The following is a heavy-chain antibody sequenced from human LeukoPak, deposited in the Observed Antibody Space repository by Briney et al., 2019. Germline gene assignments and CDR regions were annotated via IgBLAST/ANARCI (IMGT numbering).Heavy chain of an antibody. J-gene: IGHJ4*02. CDR2: TYYRSRWSN. D-gene: IGHD3-16*01. CDR3: ARQNLGGFDF. Sequence: SQTLSLTCAISGNSVSSKSAAWNWVRQSPSRGLEWLGRTYYRSRWSNNYALSVKSRITINPDTSKNQFSLQLNSVTPEDTAVYYCARQNLGGFDFWGQGTLVTVSS. V-gene: IGHV6-1*01. CDR1: GNSVSSKSAA.